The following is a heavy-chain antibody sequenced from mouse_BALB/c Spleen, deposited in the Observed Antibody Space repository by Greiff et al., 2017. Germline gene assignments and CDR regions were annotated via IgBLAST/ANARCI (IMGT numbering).Heavy chain of an antibody. CDR3: ARHGGRGAWFAY. CDR1: GFTFSSYT. CDR2: ISNGGGST. D-gene: IGHD3-3*01. V-gene: IGHV5-12-2*01. Sequence: EVQGVESGGGLVQPGGSLKLSCAASGFTFSSYTMSWVRQTPEKRLEWVAYISNGGGSTYYPDTVKGRFTISRDNAKNTLYLQMSSLKSEDTAMYYCARHGGRGAWFAYWGQGTLVTVSA. J-gene: IGHJ3*01.